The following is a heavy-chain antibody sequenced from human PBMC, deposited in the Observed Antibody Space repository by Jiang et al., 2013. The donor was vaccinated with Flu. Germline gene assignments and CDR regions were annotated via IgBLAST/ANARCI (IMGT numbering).Heavy chain of an antibody. Sequence: CTVSVAPSVVTTGAGSGSPPGRDWSGLGVSIPWGAPTTNPSLKSRVTMSVDTSKNQFSLKLSSVTAADTAVYYCARALTRGVYGSGSYYGMDVWGQGTTVTVSS. CDR1: VAPSVVTT. CDR2: SIPWGAP. J-gene: IGHJ6*02. D-gene: IGHD3-10*01. CDR3: ARALTRGVYGSGSYYGMDV. V-gene: IGHV4-4*07.